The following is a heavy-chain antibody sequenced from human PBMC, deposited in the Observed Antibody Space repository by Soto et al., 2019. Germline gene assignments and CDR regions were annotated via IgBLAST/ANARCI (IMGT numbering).Heavy chain of an antibody. V-gene: IGHV4-34*01. Sequence: SETLSLTCAVYGGSFSGYYWSWIRQPPGKGLEWIGEINHSGSTNYNPSFKSRVTISVDTSKNQFSLKLSSVTAADTAVYYCARIPIVVVPAAMGIFDYWGQGTLVTVSS. CDR2: INHSGST. CDR3: ARIPIVVVPAAMGIFDY. CDR1: GGSFSGYY. D-gene: IGHD2-2*01. J-gene: IGHJ4*02.